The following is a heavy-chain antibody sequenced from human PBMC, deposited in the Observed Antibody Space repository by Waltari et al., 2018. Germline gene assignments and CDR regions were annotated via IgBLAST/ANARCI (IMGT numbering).Heavy chain of an antibody. D-gene: IGHD3-10*01. Sequence: QLQLQESGPGLVKPSETLSPTCTVSGGSISTSTYYWAWIRQPPGKGLEWIGSFYSSGSTYYNPSLKSRVTISVDTSKNQFSLKLSSVTAADTAVYYCASPGGYGSGSYYWWGQGTLVTVSS. J-gene: IGHJ4*02. V-gene: IGHV4-39*07. CDR2: FYSSGST. CDR1: GGSISTSTYY. CDR3: ASPGGYGSGSYYW.